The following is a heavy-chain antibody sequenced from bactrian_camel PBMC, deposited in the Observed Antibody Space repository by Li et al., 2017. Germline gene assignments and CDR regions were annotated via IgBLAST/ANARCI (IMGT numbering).Heavy chain of an antibody. CDR1: GFLFWAHD. Sequence: DVQLVESGGGSVQAGGSLRLSCAASGFLFWAHDMTWVRLAPGKGFEWVSQISSESGVNTRYADSVKGRFTIALDNAKSTLYLQMTSLKPEDTGIYYCAAVSCPRGVVVAAADQYEHWGQGTQVTVS. D-gene: IGHD7*01. CDR3: AAVSCPRGVVVAAADQYEH. J-gene: IGHJ4*01. CDR2: ISSESGVNT. V-gene: IGHV3S40*01.